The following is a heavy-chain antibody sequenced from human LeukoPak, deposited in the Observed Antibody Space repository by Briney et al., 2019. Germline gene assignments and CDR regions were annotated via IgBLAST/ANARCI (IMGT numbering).Heavy chain of an antibody. D-gene: IGHD4-23*01. CDR1: GFMFSGYW. CDR3: ARYDYGGNYDY. CDR2: INQDGSEK. Sequence: KAGGSLRLSCAASGFMFSGYWMSWVRQAPGKGLEWVANINQDGSEKYYVDSVKGRFTISRDNAKNSLYLQMNSLRAEDTAVYYCARYDYGGNYDYWGQGTLVTVSS. V-gene: IGHV3-7*04. J-gene: IGHJ4*02.